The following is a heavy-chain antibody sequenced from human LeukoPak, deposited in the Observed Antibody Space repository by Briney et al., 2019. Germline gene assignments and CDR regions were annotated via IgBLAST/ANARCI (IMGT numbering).Heavy chain of an antibody. CDR3: ARLRVGHDYVDY. CDR1: GDSISSSSYC. V-gene: IGHV4-39*01. D-gene: IGHD1-26*01. J-gene: IGHJ4*02. CDR2: IYNSANT. Sequence: SETLSLTCTVSGDSISSSSYCWDWIRQPPGKGLEWIGNIYNSANTHYNPSLKSRVTISVDTSKNQFSLKLSSVTAADTAVYYCARLRVGHDYVDYWGQGTLVTVSS.